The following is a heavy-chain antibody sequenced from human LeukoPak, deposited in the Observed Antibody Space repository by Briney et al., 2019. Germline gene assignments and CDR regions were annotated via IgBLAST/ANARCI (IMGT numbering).Heavy chain of an antibody. D-gene: IGHD5-18*01. CDR1: GGTFSSYA. CDR3: ARVKSGYSYGYIEY. CDR2: IIPIFGTA. J-gene: IGHJ4*02. V-gene: IGHV1-69*05. Sequence: SVKVSCKASGGTFSSYAISWVRQAPGQGLEWMGGIIPIFGTANYAQKFQGRVTITTDESMSTAYMELSSLRSEDTAVYYCARVKSGYSYGYIEYWGQGTLVTVSS.